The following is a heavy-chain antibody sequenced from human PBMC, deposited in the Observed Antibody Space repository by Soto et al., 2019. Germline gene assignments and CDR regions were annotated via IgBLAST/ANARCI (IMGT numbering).Heavy chain of an antibody. D-gene: IGHD5-12*01. J-gene: IGHJ4*02. V-gene: IGHV4-30-4*01. CDR1: GGSISSGDYY. CDR2: IYYSGST. CDR3: ARELIVATTHAAYFDY. Sequence: QVQLQESGPGLVKPSQTLSLTCTVSGGSISSGDYYWSWIRQPPGKGLEWIGYIYYSGSTYYNPPLKSRVTIAVDTSKNQFSLKLSSVTAADTAVYYCARELIVATTHAAYFDYWGQGTLVTVSS.